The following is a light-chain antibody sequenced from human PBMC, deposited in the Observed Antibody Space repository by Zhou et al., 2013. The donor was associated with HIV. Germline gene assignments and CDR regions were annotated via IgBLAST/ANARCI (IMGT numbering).Light chain of an antibody. V-gene: IGKV3-15*01. CDR1: QSVNNN. CDR3: QQYGSLPPT. Sequence: EIVMTQSPATLSVSPGERATLSCRASQSVNNNLAWYQQKPGQAPRLLIYGASTRVTGIPARFSGSGSGTDFALTLSRLEPEDFAVYYCQQYGSLPPTFGQGTKLEIK. J-gene: IGKJ2*01. CDR2: GAS.